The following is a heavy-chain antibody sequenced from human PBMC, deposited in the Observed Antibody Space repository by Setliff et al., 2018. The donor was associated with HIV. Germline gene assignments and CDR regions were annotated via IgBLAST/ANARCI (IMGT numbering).Heavy chain of an antibody. Sequence: SSETLSLTCAVYGGSFSHYFWSWIRQSPEKGLEWIGEINPGGSTNYNPSLKGRVTMSAATSKNQFSLRLDSVTAADTAIYYCARQSTVAAAGFDFWGQGTLVTVS. D-gene: IGHD6-13*01. J-gene: IGHJ4*02. CDR1: GGSFSHYF. V-gene: IGHV4-34*10. CDR2: INPGGST. CDR3: ARQSTVAAAGFDF.